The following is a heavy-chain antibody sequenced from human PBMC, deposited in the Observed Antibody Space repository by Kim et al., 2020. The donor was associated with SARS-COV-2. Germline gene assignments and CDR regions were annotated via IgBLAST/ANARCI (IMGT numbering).Heavy chain of an antibody. Sequence: ASVKVSCKASGYTFTSYDINWVRQATGQGLEWMGWMNPNSGNTGYAQKFQGRVTMTRNTSISTAYMELSSLRSEDTAVYYCARGIAAPMSEPQDYWGQGTLVTVSS. CDR3: ARGIAAPMSEPQDY. V-gene: IGHV1-8*01. D-gene: IGHD6-13*01. CDR2: MNPNSGNT. J-gene: IGHJ4*02. CDR1: GYTFTSYD.